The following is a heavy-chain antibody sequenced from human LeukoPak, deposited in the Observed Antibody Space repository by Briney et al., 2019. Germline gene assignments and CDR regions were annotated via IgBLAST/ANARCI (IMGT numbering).Heavy chain of an antibody. Sequence: GGSLRLSCAASGFTFSSYAMHWVRQAPGKGLEWVAVISYDGSNKYYADSVKGRFTISRDNSKNTLYLQMNSLRAGDTAVYYCARGNRGGSGSYYLDDYWGQGTLVTVSS. CDR3: ARGNRGGSGSYYLDDY. V-gene: IGHV3-30*04. J-gene: IGHJ4*02. CDR2: ISYDGSNK. D-gene: IGHD3-10*01. CDR1: GFTFSSYA.